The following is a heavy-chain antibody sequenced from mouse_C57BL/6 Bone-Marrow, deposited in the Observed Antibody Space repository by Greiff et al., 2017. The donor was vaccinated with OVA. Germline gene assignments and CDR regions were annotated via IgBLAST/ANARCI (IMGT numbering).Heavy chain of an antibody. CDR2: IDPANGNT. V-gene: IGHV14-3*01. CDR3: ASPPYYYGSSPYWYFDG. CDR1: GFNIKNTY. D-gene: IGHD1-1*01. Sequence: VQLQQSVAELVRPGASVKLSCTASGFNIKNTYMHWVKQRPEQGLEWIGRIDPANGNTKYAPKFQGKATITADTSSNTAYLQLSSLTSEDTAIYYCASPPYYYGSSPYWYFDGWGTGTTVTVSS. J-gene: IGHJ1*03.